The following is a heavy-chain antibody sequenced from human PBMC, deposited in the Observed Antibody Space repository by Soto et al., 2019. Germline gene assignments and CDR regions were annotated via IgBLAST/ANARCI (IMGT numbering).Heavy chain of an antibody. J-gene: IGHJ2*01. CDR1: GASISSGGHF. Sequence: QVQLQESGPGLVKPSQTLSLTCTVSGASISSGGHFWSWIRQHPGGDLEWLGFISYYGRTYYSPSLQSRVSISADWSKNQFSLWLSSVTAADTAVYYCASIVEKSSIAWYFDLWGRGTLVTVSS. CDR3: ASIVEKSSIAWYFDL. CDR2: ISYYGRT. D-gene: IGHD3-16*02. V-gene: IGHV4-31*03.